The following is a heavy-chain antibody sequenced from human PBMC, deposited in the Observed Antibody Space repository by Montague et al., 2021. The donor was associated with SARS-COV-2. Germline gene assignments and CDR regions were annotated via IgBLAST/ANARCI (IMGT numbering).Heavy chain of an antibody. J-gene: IGHJ4*02. V-gene: IGHV4-61*08. CDR2: IYYSGXT. CDR1: GGSVSSGGYY. D-gene: IGHD5-12*01. Sequence: SETLSLTCTVSGGSVSSGGYYWSWIRQPPGKGLEWIGYIYYSGXTXYXXXXKXRVTISLDTSKNQFSLKLTSVTAAATAVYYCARVSLAATATRSDYWGQGTLVTVSS. CDR3: ARVSLAATATRSDY.